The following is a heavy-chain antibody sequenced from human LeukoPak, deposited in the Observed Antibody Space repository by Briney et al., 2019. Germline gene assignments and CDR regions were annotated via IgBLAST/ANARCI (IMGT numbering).Heavy chain of an antibody. Sequence: GGSLRLSCAASGFTFSSYWMHWVRQAPGKGLVWVSRINTDGSSTSYADSVKGRFTISRDNAKNTLYLQMNSLRAEDTAVYYCARGNAYYYGSGSYYPDYWGQGTLVTVS. CDR3: ARGNAYYYGSGSYYPDY. V-gene: IGHV3-74*01. CDR2: INTDGSST. J-gene: IGHJ4*02. CDR1: GFTFSSYW. D-gene: IGHD3-10*01.